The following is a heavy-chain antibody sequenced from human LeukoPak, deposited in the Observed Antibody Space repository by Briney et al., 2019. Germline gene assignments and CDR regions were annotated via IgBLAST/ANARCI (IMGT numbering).Heavy chain of an antibody. CDR2: ISSAGNDI. Sequence: GGSLRLSCVASGFTFRTYEMNWVRQAPGKGMEWISYISSAGNDIYYADSVKGRFTISRDNAKNSLYLQMSSLRAEDTAVYYCARDARFSPGVYFDSWGQGTLVTVSS. CDR3: ARDARFSPGVYFDS. CDR1: GFTFRTYE. V-gene: IGHV3-48*03. J-gene: IGHJ4*02. D-gene: IGHD1-14*01.